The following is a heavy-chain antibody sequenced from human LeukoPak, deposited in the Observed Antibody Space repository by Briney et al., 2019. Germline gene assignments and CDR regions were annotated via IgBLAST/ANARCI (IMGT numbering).Heavy chain of an antibody. V-gene: IGHV3-74*01. CDR2: IKSDG. J-gene: IGHJ4*02. Sequence: GGSLRLSCAASGFTFSSYWMHWVRQAPGKGQVWVSRIKSDGSYADSVKGRFTISRDNAKNTLYLQMNSLRAEDTAVYYCARARGIAAAELDYWGQGTLVTVSS. CDR1: GFTFSSYW. D-gene: IGHD6-13*01. CDR3: ARARGIAAAELDY.